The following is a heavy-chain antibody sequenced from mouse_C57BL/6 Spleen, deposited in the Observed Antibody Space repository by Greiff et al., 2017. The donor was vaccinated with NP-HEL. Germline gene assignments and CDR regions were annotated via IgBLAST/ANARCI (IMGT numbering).Heavy chain of an antibody. CDR2: FYPGSGSI. J-gene: IGHJ2*01. CDR3: ARHEDSYYYGSSYFDY. Sequence: QVHVKQSGAELVKPGASVKLSCKASGYTFTEYTIHWVKQRSGQGLEWIGWFYPGSGSIKYNEKFKDKATLTADKSSSTVYMELSRLTSEDSAVYFCARHEDSYYYGSSYFDYWGQGTTLTVSS. CDR1: GYTFTEYT. D-gene: IGHD1-1*01. V-gene: IGHV1-62-2*01.